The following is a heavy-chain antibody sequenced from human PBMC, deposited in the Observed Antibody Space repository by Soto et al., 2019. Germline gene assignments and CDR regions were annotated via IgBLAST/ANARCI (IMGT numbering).Heavy chain of an antibody. J-gene: IGHJ4*02. CDR2: INPSGST. CDR1: GGSFSGYY. D-gene: IGHD2-15*01. Sequence: LQQWGAGLLKPSETLSLTCAVYGGSFSGYYWSWIRQPPGKGLEWIGEINPSGSTNYTPSLKSRVTMSGDTPKNQFSLKLTSVTAADTAVYYCARGRDGGAANWGQGTLVTASS. CDR3: ARGRDGGAAN. V-gene: IGHV4-34*01.